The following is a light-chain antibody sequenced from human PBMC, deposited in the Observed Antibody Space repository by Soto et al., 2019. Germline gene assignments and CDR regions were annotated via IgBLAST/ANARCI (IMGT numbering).Light chain of an antibody. Sequence: DIQMTQSPSSLSVSVGDRVTITCRASQSITNYLNWYQQKPGKAPKLLVYAASSLQSGVPSRFSGNGSGTDFTLTISSLQPEDFASYYCQQSDSYPHTFGQGTKLEI. V-gene: IGKV1-39*01. CDR1: QSITNY. CDR3: QQSDSYPHT. CDR2: AAS. J-gene: IGKJ2*01.